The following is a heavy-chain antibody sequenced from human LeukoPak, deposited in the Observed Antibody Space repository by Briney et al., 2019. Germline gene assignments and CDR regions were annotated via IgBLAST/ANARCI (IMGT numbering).Heavy chain of an antibody. D-gene: IGHD3-16*01. CDR2: ICGSGGST. V-gene: IGHV3-23*01. CDR1: GFTFSIYA. J-gene: IGHJ4*02. CDR3: AKDRGGRGLPVDY. Sequence: PGGSLRLSCAASGFTFSIYAMSRVRQAPGEGLEWVSAICGSGGSTYYADSVKGRFTISRDNSKNTLYLQMNSLRAEDTAVYYCAKDRGGRGLPVDYWGQGTLVTVSS.